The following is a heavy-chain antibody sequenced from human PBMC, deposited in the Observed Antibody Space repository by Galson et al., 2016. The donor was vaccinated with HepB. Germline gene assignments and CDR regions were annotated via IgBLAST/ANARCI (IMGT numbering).Heavy chain of an antibody. D-gene: IGHD3-10*01. CDR3: VGDRDRQRHMVHGEY. Sequence: SLRLSCAASGFTFSSYSLNWVRQAPGMGLEGVSYISIGSSRIYYADSVKGRFTSSRDNAKNSPFLQMNSLRDEDTAVYFCVGDRDRQRHMVHGEYWGQGTLVTVSS. CDR1: GFTFSSYS. V-gene: IGHV3-48*02. J-gene: IGHJ4*02. CDR2: ISIGSSRI.